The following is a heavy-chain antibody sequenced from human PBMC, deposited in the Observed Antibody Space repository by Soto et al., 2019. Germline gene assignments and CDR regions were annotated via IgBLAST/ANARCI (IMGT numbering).Heavy chain of an antibody. CDR1: GGSISSSSYY. J-gene: IGHJ6*03. D-gene: IGHD1-26*01. CDR2: IYYSGST. V-gene: IGHV4-39*01. Sequence: SETLSLTCTVSGGSISSSSYYWGWIRQPPGKGLEWIGSIYYSGSTYYNPSLKSRVTISVDTSKNQFSLKLSSVTAADTAVYYCAGPGGGTTYYYMDVWGKGTTVTVSS. CDR3: AGPGGGTTYYYMDV.